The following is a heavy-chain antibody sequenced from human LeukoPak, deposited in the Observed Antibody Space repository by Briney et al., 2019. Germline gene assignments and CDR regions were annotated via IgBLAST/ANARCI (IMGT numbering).Heavy chain of an antibody. Sequence: PGGSLRLSCAASGFTVSGNYMSWVRQAPGKGLEWVSVIYSGGSTYYADSVKGRFTISRHNSKNTLYLQMNSLRAEDTAVYYCARESRYCSSTSCFTDYYYGMDVWGQGTTVTVSS. CDR3: ARESRYCSSTSCFTDYYYGMDV. D-gene: IGHD2-2*02. J-gene: IGHJ6*02. CDR1: GFTVSGNY. CDR2: IYSGGST. V-gene: IGHV3-53*04.